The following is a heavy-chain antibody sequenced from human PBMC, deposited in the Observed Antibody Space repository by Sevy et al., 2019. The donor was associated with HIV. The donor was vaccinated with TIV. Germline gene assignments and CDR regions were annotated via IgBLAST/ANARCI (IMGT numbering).Heavy chain of an antibody. Sequence: GGSLRLSCGGSGFNISSASMNWVRQAPGKVLEWVGRIKGKTDGETTDYAAPVKGRFIISRDDSGKTVYVQLNSVKTEDTAMYFCTTRPYGSIIDYWGQGTLVTVSS. CDR2: IKGKTDGETT. D-gene: IGHD3-10*01. V-gene: IGHV3-15*07. CDR1: GFNISSAS. J-gene: IGHJ4*02. CDR3: TTRPYGSIIDY.